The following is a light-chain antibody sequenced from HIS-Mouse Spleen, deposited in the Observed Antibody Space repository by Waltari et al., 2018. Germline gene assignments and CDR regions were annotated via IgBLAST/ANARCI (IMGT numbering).Light chain of an antibody. Sequence: EIVLTQSPATLSLSPGERATLSCRASQSVSSYLAWYQQTPGQAPRLLIYDASNSATGIPARFSGSGSGTDFTLTISSLEPEDFAVYYCQQRSNWPTFGGGTKVEIK. CDR1: QSVSSY. CDR2: DAS. V-gene: IGKV3-11*01. CDR3: QQRSNWPT. J-gene: IGKJ4*01.